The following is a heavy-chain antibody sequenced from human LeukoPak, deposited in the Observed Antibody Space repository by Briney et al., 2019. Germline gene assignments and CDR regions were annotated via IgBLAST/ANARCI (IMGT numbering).Heavy chain of an antibody. CDR2: ISYDGSNK. D-gene: IGHD3-22*01. CDR3: ARDLPITMIVAQYSGGMDV. V-gene: IGHV3-30-3*01. CDR1: GFTFSSYA. J-gene: IGHJ6*02. Sequence: GRSLRLSCAASGFTFSSYAMHWVRQAPGKGLEWVAVISYDGSNKYYADSVKGRFTISRDNAKNSLYLQMNSLRVEDTAVYYCARDLPITMIVAQYSGGMDVWGQGTTVTVSS.